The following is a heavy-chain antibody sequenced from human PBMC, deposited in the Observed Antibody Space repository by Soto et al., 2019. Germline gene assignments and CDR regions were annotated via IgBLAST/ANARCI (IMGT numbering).Heavy chain of an antibody. CDR2: IYYSGST. V-gene: IGHV4-31*03. J-gene: IGHJ4*02. CDR1: GGSISSGGYY. Sequence: PSETLSLTCTVSGGSISSGGYYWSWIRQHPGKGLEWIGYIYYSGSTYYNPSLKSRVTISVDTSKNQFSLKLSSVTAADTAVYYCARVEILAGYNKFAYWGQGTLVTVSS. D-gene: IGHD3-9*01. CDR3: ARVEILAGYNKFAY.